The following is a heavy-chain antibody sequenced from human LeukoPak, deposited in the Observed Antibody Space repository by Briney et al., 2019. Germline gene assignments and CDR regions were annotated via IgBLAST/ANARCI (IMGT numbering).Heavy chain of an antibody. CDR3: AKVFGGYGGYYFDS. D-gene: IGHD5-12*01. J-gene: IGHJ4*02. CDR2: FRGSGGNT. CDR1: GFISSRYD. Sequence: GGSLRLSCAASGFISSRYDMSWVRQAPGKGLEWVSAFRGSGGNTYYADSVKGRFTIFRDNSKNMLYLQMNSLRAEDTAVYYCAKVFGGYGGYYFDSWGQGTLVTVSS. V-gene: IGHV3-23*01.